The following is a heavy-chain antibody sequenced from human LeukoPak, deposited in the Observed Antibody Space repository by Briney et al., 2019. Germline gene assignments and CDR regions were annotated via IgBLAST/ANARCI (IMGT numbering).Heavy chain of an antibody. D-gene: IGHD6-13*01. CDR2: INSDGSST. J-gene: IGHJ4*02. CDR3: ARGIPGYSSSWYGQFDY. V-gene: IGHV3-74*01. CDR1: GFTFSSYW. Sequence: PGGSLRLSCAASGFTFSSYWMHWVRQAPGKGLVWVSRINSDGSSTSYADSVKGRFTISRDNSKNTLYLQMNSLRAEDTAVYYCARGIPGYSSSWYGQFDYWGQGTLVTASS.